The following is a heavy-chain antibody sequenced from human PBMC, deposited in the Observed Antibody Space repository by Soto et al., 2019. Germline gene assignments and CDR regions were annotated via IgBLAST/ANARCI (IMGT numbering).Heavy chain of an antibody. CDR3: ARSSYDFYNYYYYGMDV. J-gene: IGHJ6*02. CDR2: IYYSGST. CDR1: GGSISSYY. Sequence: PSETLSLTCTVSGGSISSYYWSWIRQPPWKGLEWIGYIYYSGSTNYNPSLKSRVTISVDTSKNQFSLKLSSVTAADTAVYYCARSSYDFYNYYYYGMDVWGQGTTVTVSS. V-gene: IGHV4-59*01. D-gene: IGHD5-12*01.